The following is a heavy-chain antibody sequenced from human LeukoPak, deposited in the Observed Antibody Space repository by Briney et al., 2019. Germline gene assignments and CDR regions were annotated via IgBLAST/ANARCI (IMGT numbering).Heavy chain of an antibody. Sequence: PSETLSLTCTVSGGSISSYYWSWIRQPPGKGLEWIGYIYYSGSTNYNPSLKSRVTISVDTSKNQFSLKLSSVTAADTAVYYCARSLSQEWLPPYYYYYYMDVWGKGTTVTVSS. V-gene: IGHV4-59*08. CDR3: ARSLSQEWLPPYYYYYYMDV. CDR1: GGSISSYY. CDR2: IYYSGST. J-gene: IGHJ6*03. D-gene: IGHD3-3*01.